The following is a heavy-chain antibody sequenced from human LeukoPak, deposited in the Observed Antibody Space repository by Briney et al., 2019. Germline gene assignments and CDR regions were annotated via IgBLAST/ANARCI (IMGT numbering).Heavy chain of an antibody. CDR2: INHSGST. D-gene: IGHD1-14*01. V-gene: IGHV4-34*01. CDR1: SGSFSGYY. J-gene: IGHJ5*02. CDR3: ARRYHRSYWSWFDP. Sequence: PSETLSLTCAVYSGSFSGYYWSWIRQPPGKGREWIGNINHSGSTNYKPSLKSRVTISVDTSKNQFSLKLSSVTAADTAVYYCARRYHRSYWSWFDPWGQGTLVTVSS.